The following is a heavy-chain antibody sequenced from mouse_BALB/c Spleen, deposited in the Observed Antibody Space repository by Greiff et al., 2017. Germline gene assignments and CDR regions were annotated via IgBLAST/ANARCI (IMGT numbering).Heavy chain of an antibody. J-gene: IGHJ4*01. V-gene: IGHV2-2*02. CDR1: GFSLTSYG. D-gene: IGHD1-1*02. CDR2: IWSGGST. CDR3: ARNRGGYYAMDY. Sequence: VKVVESGPGLVQPSQSLSITCTVSGFSLTSYGVHWVRQSPGKGLEWLGVIWSGGSTDYNAAFISRLSISKDNSKSQVFFKMNSLQANDTAIYYCARNRGGYYAMDYWGQGTSVTVSS.